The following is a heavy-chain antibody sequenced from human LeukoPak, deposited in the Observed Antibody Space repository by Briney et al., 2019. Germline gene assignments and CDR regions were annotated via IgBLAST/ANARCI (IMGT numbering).Heavy chain of an antibody. J-gene: IGHJ4*02. CDR3: ARGLRSGSYCDY. Sequence: GGSLRLSCTASGFTFGDYAMSWVRQAPGKGLEWVANIKQDGSEKYYVDSVKGRFTISRDNAKNSLYLQMNSLRAEDTAVYYCARGLRSGSYCDYWGQGTLVTVSS. D-gene: IGHD1-26*01. V-gene: IGHV3-7*01. CDR1: GFTFGDYA. CDR2: IKQDGSEK.